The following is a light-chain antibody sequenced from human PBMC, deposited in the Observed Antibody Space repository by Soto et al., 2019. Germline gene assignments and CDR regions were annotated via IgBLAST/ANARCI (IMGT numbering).Light chain of an antibody. J-gene: IGLJ2*01. Sequence: QSALTQPASVSGSPGQSITFSCTETSSDVGVYKYVSWYQQHPGKAPKLMIYDASHRPSGVSNRFSGSKFGNTASLTISGLQAEDEAEYYCSSYSTSSSLVFGGGTQLTVL. CDR1: SSDVGVYKY. V-gene: IGLV2-14*03. CDR2: DAS. CDR3: SSYSTSSSLV.